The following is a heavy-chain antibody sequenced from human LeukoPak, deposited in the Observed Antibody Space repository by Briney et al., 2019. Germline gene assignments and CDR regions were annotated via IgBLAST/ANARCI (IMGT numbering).Heavy chain of an antibody. CDR1: GGSISTYY. J-gene: IGHJ4*02. V-gene: IGHV4-59*01. Sequence: PSETLSLTCTVSGGSISTYYWSWIRQPPGKGLEWIGYIYYSGSTNYNPSLKSRVTISVDTSKNQFSLKLSSVTAADTAVYYCAREVGATTSSYYFDYWGQGTLVTVSS. CDR3: AREVGATTSSYYFDY. CDR2: IYYSGST. D-gene: IGHD1-26*01.